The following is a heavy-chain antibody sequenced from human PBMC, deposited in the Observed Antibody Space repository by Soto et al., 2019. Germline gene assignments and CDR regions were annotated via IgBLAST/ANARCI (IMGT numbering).Heavy chain of an antibody. CDR1: GYTFTGFY. V-gene: IGHV1-2*02. J-gene: IGHJ4*02. CDR2: INPNNGGT. Sequence: ASVKVSCKASGYTFTGFYMHWVRQAPGQGLEWMGWINPNNGGTNYVQKFQDRVTMTRDTSITTAYMELSGLRSDGTAVYYCARDPGPYGDYSYWGQGTLVTVSS. D-gene: IGHD4-17*01. CDR3: ARDPGPYGDYSY.